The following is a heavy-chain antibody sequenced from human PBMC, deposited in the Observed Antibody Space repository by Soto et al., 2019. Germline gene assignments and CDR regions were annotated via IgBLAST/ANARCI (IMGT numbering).Heavy chain of an antibody. CDR2: ISANNGKT. Sequence: QVQLVQSGPEVKKPGASVKVSCKASGFTFTTYSFSWVRQAPGQGLEWIGWISANNGKTVYAQKFQDRVTMTTDTSTSTAHLELRSLKTDDTAVYYWARETGVVVIVKGEFEFWGQGTLVTVSS. D-gene: IGHD2-15*01. CDR3: ARETGVVVIVKGEFEF. CDR1: GFTFTTYS. V-gene: IGHV1-18*04. J-gene: IGHJ4*02.